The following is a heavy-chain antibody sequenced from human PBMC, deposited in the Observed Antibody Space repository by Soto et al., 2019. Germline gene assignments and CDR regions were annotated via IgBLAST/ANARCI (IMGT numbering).Heavy chain of an antibody. CDR3: AKGVASSD. V-gene: IGHV1-69*01. Sequence: QVHLVQSEAEVRKPGSSVKVSCKSSGGSFTTDSIIWVRQAPGQGLEWMGGINPLFRTPVYAQKFQGRVTISADESTRAAHLEVTGLTPEDTAVYFCAKGVASSDWRQGTPVTVSS. CDR1: GGSFTTDS. D-gene: IGHD5-12*01. J-gene: IGHJ4*02. CDR2: INPLFRTP.